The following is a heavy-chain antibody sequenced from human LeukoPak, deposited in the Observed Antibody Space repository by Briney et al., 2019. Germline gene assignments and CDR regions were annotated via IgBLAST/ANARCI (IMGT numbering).Heavy chain of an antibody. CDR1: GYSFTSYW. D-gene: IGHD4-17*01. Sequence: GESLKISCKGSGYSFTSYWIGWVRQMPGKGLEWMGIIYPGDSDTRYSPSFQGQVTISADESISTAYLQWSSLKASDTAMYYCARVGGDGDYDYYYGMDVWGKGTTVTVSS. CDR2: IYPGDSDT. J-gene: IGHJ6*04. V-gene: IGHV5-51*01. CDR3: ARVGGDGDYDYYYGMDV.